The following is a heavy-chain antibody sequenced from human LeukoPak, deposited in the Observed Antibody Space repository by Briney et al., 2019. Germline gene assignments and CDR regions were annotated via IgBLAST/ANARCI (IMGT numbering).Heavy chain of an antibody. CDR1: GGSISSYY. Sequence: SETLSLTCTISGGSISSYYWSWIRQPPGKGLEWIGYIYYSGSTNYNPSLKSRVTISVDTSKNQFSLKLSSVTAADTAVYYCARGSVAAYFDYWGQGTLVTVSS. CDR3: ARGSVAAYFDY. D-gene: IGHD6-19*01. V-gene: IGHV4-59*01. J-gene: IGHJ4*02. CDR2: IYYSGST.